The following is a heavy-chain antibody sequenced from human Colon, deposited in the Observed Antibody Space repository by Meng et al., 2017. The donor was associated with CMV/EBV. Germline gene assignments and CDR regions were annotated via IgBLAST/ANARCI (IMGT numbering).Heavy chain of an antibody. D-gene: IGHD2-2*02. Sequence: ASVKVSCKTSGYSFTGFHMHWVRQAPGQGLEWMGWINPNSGGTMYAQKFQGRVTMTRDSSISTAYMELRRLGSDDTAVYYCASLPFPYCTTSTCYNSGDFWGQGILVTVSS. J-gene: IGHJ4*02. CDR1: GYSFTGFH. V-gene: IGHV1-2*02. CDR3: ASLPFPYCTTSTCYNSGDF. CDR2: INPNSGGT.